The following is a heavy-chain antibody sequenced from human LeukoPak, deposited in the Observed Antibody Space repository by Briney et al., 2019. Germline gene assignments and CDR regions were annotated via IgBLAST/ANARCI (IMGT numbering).Heavy chain of an antibody. V-gene: IGHV1-18*01. CDR3: ARVVGATGEYYFDY. CDR1: GYTFTSYG. D-gene: IGHD1-26*01. CDR2: ISAYNGNT. Sequence: ASVKVSCKASGYTFTSYGISWVRQAPGQGLEWMGWISAYNGNTNYAQKLQGRVTMTTDTSTSTAYMELRSLRSDDTAVYYCARVVGATGEYYFDYWGQGTLVTVSS. J-gene: IGHJ4*02.